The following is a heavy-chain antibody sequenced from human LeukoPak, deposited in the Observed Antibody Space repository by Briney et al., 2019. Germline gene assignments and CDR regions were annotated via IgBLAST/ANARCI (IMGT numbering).Heavy chain of an antibody. D-gene: IGHD2-2*03. Sequence: ASVKVSCKASGYTFTSYGISWVRQAPGQGLEWMGWISAYNGNTNYAQKLQGRVTMTTDTSTSTAYMELRSLRSDGTAVYYCASGHCSSTSCYLYYYMDVWGKGTTVTVSS. CDR1: GYTFTSYG. J-gene: IGHJ6*03. CDR3: ASGHCSSTSCYLYYYMDV. CDR2: ISAYNGNT. V-gene: IGHV1-18*01.